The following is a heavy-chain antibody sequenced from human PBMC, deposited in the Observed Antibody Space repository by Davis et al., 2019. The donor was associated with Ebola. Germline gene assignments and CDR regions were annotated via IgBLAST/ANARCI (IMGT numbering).Heavy chain of an antibody. CDR1: GYTFTSYD. D-gene: IGHD2-2*01. Sequence: ASVKVSCKASGYTFTSYDINWVRQATGQGLEWMGWMNPNSGITGYAQKFQGRVTMTRNTSISTAYMELISLRSEDTAVYYFARAVRYSVVVTRSSRKYYFDYWGQGTLVTVSS. CDR2: MNPNSGIT. V-gene: IGHV1-8*01. CDR3: ARAVRYSVVVTRSSRKYYFDY. J-gene: IGHJ4*02.